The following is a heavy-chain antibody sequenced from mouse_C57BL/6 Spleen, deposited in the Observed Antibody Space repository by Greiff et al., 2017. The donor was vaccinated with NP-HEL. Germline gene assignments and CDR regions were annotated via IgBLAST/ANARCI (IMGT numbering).Heavy chain of an antibody. Sequence: VQLQQSGPELLKPGASVKISCKASGYAFSSSWMNWVKQRPGKGLEWIGRIYPGDGDTNYNGKFKGKATLTADKSSSTAYMQLSSLTSEDSAVYFCATYGNSFAYWGQGTLVTVSA. CDR3: ATYGNSFAY. CDR1: GYAFSSSW. V-gene: IGHV1-82*01. CDR2: IYPGDGDT. J-gene: IGHJ3*01. D-gene: IGHD2-1*01.